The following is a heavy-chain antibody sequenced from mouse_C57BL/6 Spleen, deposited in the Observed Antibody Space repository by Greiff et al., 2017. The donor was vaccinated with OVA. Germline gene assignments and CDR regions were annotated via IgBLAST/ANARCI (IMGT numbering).Heavy chain of an antibody. CDR1: GYTFTSYW. CDR3: AREATTEVARWYVDV. D-gene: IGHD1-1*01. Sequence: QVQLQQPGAELVKPGASVKLSCKASGYTFTSYWMHWVKQRPGRGLEWIGRIDPNSGGTKYNEKFKSKATLTVDKPSSTAYMQLSSLTSEDSAVDYCAREATTEVARWYVDVWGTGTTVTVSS. CDR2: IDPNSGGT. J-gene: IGHJ1*03. V-gene: IGHV1-72*01.